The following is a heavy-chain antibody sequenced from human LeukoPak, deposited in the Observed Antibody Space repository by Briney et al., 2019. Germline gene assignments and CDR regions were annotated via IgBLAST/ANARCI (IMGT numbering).Heavy chain of an antibody. Sequence: QTGGSLRLSCAASGFAFSTYSIGWVRQAPGQGLECVANIKQDGSEKHYVDSVKGRFTISRDNAKNSLYLQMNSLRAEDTAVYYCARDRQIAYWGQGTLVTVSS. CDR3: ARDRQIAY. CDR1: GFAFSTYS. CDR2: IKQDGSEK. J-gene: IGHJ4*02. V-gene: IGHV3-7*01.